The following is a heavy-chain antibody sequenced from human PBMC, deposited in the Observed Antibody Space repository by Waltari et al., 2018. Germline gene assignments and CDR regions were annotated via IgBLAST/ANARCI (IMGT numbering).Heavy chain of an antibody. Sequence: EVQLLESGGGLVQPGGSLRLSCAASGFTFSTYVMNWVRQAPGKGLEWVSSISEAGGIINYADSVKGRFTISRDNSKNTLYLQMNGLRADDTAVYYCARGSGVDSWGQGTLVTISS. V-gene: IGHV3-23*01. CDR1: GFTFSTYV. D-gene: IGHD7-27*01. J-gene: IGHJ4*02. CDR2: ISEAGGII. CDR3: ARGSGVDS.